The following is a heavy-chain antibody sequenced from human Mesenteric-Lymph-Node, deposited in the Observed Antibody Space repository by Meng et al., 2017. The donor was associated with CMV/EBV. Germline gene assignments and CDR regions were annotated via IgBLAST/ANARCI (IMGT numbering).Heavy chain of an antibody. Sequence: GESLKISCVASGITFSSYWMHWVRQDPGKGLVWVGCISNDGSFSTCADSVKGRFTISRDNSKNTLYLQMNSLRADDTAVYYCATSSFVGYCSGGTCAFDYWGQGTLVTVSS. CDR3: ATSSFVGYCSGGTCAFDY. D-gene: IGHD2-15*01. V-gene: IGHV3-74*01. J-gene: IGHJ4*02. CDR2: ISNDGSFS. CDR1: GITFSSYW.